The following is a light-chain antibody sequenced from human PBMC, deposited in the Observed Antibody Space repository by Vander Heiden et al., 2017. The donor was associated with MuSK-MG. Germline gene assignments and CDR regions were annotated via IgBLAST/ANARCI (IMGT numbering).Light chain of an antibody. CDR2: AAS. Sequence: DIQMTQSPSSLSASVGDRVTITCRASQSIRSYLNWYQQKPGKAPKLLIYAASSLQSGVPSRFSGSGSGTDFTLTISRLQPEDFATYYCQQRNSTPWTFGQGTQVEIK. V-gene: IGKV1-39*01. CDR3: QQRNSTPWT. CDR1: QSIRSY. J-gene: IGKJ1*01.